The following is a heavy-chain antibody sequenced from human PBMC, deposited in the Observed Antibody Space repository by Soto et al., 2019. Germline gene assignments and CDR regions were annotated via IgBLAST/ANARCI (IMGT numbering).Heavy chain of an antibody. CDR2: IYHSGTT. Sequence: SETLSLTCTVSGGSVTSDEDYWSWVRQPPGKGLEWIGEIYHSGTTNYNPSLKSRVTISVDKSKNQLSLKLSSLTAADTAVYYCARDLRITVAGPFDYWCQGTLVTVSS. CDR3: ARDLRITVAGPFDY. J-gene: IGHJ4*02. CDR1: GGSVTSDEDY. V-gene: IGHV4-4*02. D-gene: IGHD6-19*01.